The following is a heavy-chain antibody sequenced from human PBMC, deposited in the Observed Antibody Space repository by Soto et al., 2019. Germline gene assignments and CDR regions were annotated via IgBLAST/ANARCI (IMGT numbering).Heavy chain of an antibody. Sequence: EVQLVESGGGLVQPGRSLRLSCAASGFTFDDYAMHWVRQAPGKGLEWVSGISWNSGSIGYADSVKGRFTISRDNAKNFLYLQRNSLRAEDTALYYWEKDAITMVRGVISYYGMDVWGQGTTVTVSS. CDR2: ISWNSGSI. CDR1: GFTFDDYA. D-gene: IGHD3-10*01. V-gene: IGHV3-9*01. J-gene: IGHJ6*02. CDR3: EKDAITMVRGVISYYGMDV.